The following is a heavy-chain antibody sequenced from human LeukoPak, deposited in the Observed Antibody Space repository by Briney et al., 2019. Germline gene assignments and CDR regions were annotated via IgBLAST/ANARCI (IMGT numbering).Heavy chain of an antibody. D-gene: IGHD1-26*01. J-gene: IGHJ4*02. CDR2: INPSGGST. CDR3: ARGGSSIVGATELDY. Sequence: ASVKVSCKASGYTFTSYYMHWVRQAPGQGLEWMGIINPSGGSTSYAQKFQGRVTMTGDMSTSTVYMELSSLRSEDTAVYYCARGGSSIVGATELDYWGQGTLVTVSS. V-gene: IGHV1-46*01. CDR1: GYTFTSYY.